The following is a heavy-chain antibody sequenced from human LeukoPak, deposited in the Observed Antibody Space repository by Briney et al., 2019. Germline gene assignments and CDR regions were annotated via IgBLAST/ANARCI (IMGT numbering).Heavy chain of an antibody. CDR3: ARVVRGVIIYSDY. CDR2: IYHSGST. V-gene: IGHV4-38-2*02. Sequence: PSETLSLTCSVSGYSISSGNYWGWIRLPPGKGLQWIGSIYHSGSTYYNPSLKSRVTIPVDTSKNQFSLKLSSVTAADTAVYYCARVVRGVIIYSDYWGQGTLVTVSS. D-gene: IGHD3-10*01. J-gene: IGHJ4*02. CDR1: GYSISSGNY.